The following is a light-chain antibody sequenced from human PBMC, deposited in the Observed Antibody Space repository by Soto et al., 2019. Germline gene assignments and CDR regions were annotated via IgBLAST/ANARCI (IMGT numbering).Light chain of an antibody. CDR3: QQRSKG. V-gene: IGKV3-11*01. J-gene: IGKJ1*01. CDR1: QSVSSY. CDR2: DAS. Sequence: EIVLTPSPATLSLSPGERATLSCRASQSVSSYLAWYQQKPGQAPRLLIYDASNRATGIPARFSGSGSGTDFTLTISSLESEDFAVYYCQQRSKGFGQGTKV.